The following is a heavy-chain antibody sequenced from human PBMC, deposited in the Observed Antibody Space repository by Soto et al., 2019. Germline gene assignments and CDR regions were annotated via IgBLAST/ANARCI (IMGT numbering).Heavy chain of an antibody. D-gene: IGHD3-22*01. CDR3: ARQGRNTKIVLVKHYAADF. Sequence: SETLSLTCTVSSGSISSTIYYGAWIRQPPGKVLDWIGAIYYDGTTYYTESLKSRVSISVDTSKNQFSLKLNSVTAADTAVYFCARQGRNTKIVLVKHYAADFWGQGTAVTVSS. CDR2: IYYDGTT. CDR1: SGSISSTIYY. V-gene: IGHV4-39*01. J-gene: IGHJ6*02.